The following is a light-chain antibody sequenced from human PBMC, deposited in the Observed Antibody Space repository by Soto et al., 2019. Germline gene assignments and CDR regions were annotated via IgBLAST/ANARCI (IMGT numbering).Light chain of an antibody. CDR2: DVS. V-gene: IGLV2-14*01. Sequence: SALTQPASLSGSPGQSITISCTGNSSEVGGYNYVSWYQQHPGKAPKLMIYDVSNRPSGVSNRFSGSKSGNTASLTISGLQAEDEADYYCSSYTGSSTPFVFGTGTKVTVL. CDR1: SSEVGGYNY. J-gene: IGLJ1*01. CDR3: SSYTGSSTPFV.